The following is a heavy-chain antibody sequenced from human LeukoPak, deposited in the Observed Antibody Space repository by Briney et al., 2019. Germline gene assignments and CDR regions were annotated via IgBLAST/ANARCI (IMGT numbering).Heavy chain of an antibody. CDR3: ARDLIAAGHFDY. Sequence: GGSLTLSCAASGFTFSSYSMNWVRQAPGKGLEWVSSISSSSSYIYYADSVKGRFTISRDNAKNSLYLQMNSLRAEDTAVYYCARDLIAAGHFDYWGQGTLVTVSS. V-gene: IGHV3-21*01. CDR1: GFTFSSYS. D-gene: IGHD6-13*01. CDR2: ISSSSSYI. J-gene: IGHJ4*02.